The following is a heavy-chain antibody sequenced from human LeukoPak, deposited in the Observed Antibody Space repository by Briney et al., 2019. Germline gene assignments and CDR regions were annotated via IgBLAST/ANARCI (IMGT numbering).Heavy chain of an antibody. J-gene: IGHJ5*02. CDR3: ARAPPNSASYYRLHSWFDP. V-gene: IGHV1-2*06. Sequence: GASVKVSCKASGYTFTDYYMHWVRQAPGQGLEWMGQINPNSGGTNYAQKFQGRVTMTRDTSISTAYMELSSLRSDDTAFYYCARAPPNSASYYRLHSWFDPWGPGALVTVSS. CDR1: GYTFTDYY. CDR2: INPNSGGT. D-gene: IGHD3-10*01.